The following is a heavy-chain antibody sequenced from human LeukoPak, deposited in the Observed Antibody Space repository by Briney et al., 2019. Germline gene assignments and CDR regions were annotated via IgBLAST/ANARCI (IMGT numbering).Heavy chain of an antibody. CDR2: IIPILGIA. CDR1: GGTFTSYA. CDR3: ASGDRIAVAGTDY. D-gene: IGHD6-19*01. Sequence: SVKVSCKASGGTFTSYAISWVRQAPGHGLEWVGRIIPILGIANYAQKFQGRVTITADKSTSTAYMELSSLRSEDTAVYYYASGDRIAVAGTDYWGQGTLVTVSS. V-gene: IGHV1-69*04. J-gene: IGHJ4*02.